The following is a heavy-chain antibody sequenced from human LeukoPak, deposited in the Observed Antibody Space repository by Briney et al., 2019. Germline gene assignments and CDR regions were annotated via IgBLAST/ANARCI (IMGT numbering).Heavy chain of an antibody. Sequence: GGSLRLSCAASGFTFSSYGMHWVRQAPGKGLEWVAVISYDGSNKYYADPVKGRFTISRDNSKNTLYLQMNSLRAEDTAVYYCAREALNWFDPWGQGTLVTVSS. CDR2: ISYDGSNK. CDR1: GFTFSSYG. V-gene: IGHV3-30*03. CDR3: AREALNWFDP. J-gene: IGHJ5*02.